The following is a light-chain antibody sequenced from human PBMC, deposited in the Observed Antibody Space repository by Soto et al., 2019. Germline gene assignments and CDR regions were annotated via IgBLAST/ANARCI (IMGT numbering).Light chain of an antibody. V-gene: IGKV1-5*03. Sequence: DIQMTQSPSTLSASVGDRVTITCRASQSISIWLAWYQQKPGKAPNLLIYKTSSLESGVPSRLSGSGSGTEFTLTISSLQTDDFATYYCQQYINRWTFGQGTKGDIK. J-gene: IGKJ1*01. CDR3: QQYINRWT. CDR1: QSISIW. CDR2: KTS.